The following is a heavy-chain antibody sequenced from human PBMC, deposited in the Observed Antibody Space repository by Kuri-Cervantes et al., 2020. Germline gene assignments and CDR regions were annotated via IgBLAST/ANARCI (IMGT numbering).Heavy chain of an antibody. V-gene: IGHV4-59*08. D-gene: IGHD3-22*01. J-gene: IGHJ4*02. CDR2: IYYSGST. CDR1: GGSISSYY. Sequence: GSLRLSCTVSGGSISSYYWSWIRQPPGKGLEWIGYIYYSGSTNYNPSLKSRVTISVDTSMNQFSLKLSSVTAAETAVYYCARLKFTNYYDSSGYYSLYFDYWGQGTLVTVSS. CDR3: ARLKFTNYYDSSGYYSLYFDY.